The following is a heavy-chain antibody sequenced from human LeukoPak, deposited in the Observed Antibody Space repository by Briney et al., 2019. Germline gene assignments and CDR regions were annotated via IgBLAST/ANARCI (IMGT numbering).Heavy chain of an antibody. D-gene: IGHD5/OR15-5a*01. CDR3: ARDAVSTTTAGGIDY. V-gene: IGHV1-2*02. J-gene: IGHJ4*02. CDR2: INPNSGGT. Sequence: ASVKVSCKASGYTFTGYYMHWVRQAPGQGLEWMGWINPNSGGTNYAQKFQGRVTMTTEASTSTAYMELRSLTSYDTAVYYCARDAVSTTTAGGIDYWGQGTLVTVSS. CDR1: GYTFTGYY.